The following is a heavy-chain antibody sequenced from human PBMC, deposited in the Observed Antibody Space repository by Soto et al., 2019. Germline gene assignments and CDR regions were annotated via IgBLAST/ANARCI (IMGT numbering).Heavy chain of an antibody. Sequence: QVQLVESGGGVVQPGRSLRLSCAASGSTFSSYGMHWVHQAPGKGLEWVSVIWYDGSSKYYADSVKGRFTISRDNSKNTLYLQMNSLRAEDTAIYYCARVAGTGAFDIWGQGTMVTVSS. J-gene: IGHJ3*02. V-gene: IGHV3-33*01. D-gene: IGHD6-13*01. CDR3: ARVAGTGAFDI. CDR1: GSTFSSYG. CDR2: IWYDGSSK.